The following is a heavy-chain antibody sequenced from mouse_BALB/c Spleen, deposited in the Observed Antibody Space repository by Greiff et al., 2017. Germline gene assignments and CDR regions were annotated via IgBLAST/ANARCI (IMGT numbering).Heavy chain of an antibody. CDR1: GFSLSTSGMG. Sequence: VKLVESGPGILQPSQTLSLTCSFSGFSLSTSGMGVGWIRQPSGKGLEWLAHIWWDDVKRYNPALKSRLTIAKDTSSSQVFLKIASVDTADTATYYCARTYDGYFGGWYFDVWGAGTTVTVSS. CDR2: IWWDDVK. D-gene: IGHD2-3*01. CDR3: ARTYDGYFGGWYFDV. J-gene: IGHJ1*01. V-gene: IGHV8-8*01.